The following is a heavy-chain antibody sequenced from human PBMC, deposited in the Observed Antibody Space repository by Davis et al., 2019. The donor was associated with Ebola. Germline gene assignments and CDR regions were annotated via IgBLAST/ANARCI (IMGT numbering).Heavy chain of an antibody. J-gene: IGHJ5*02. CDR1: GFTFSSYS. CDR3: THLSSSSA. CDR2: ISWNSGSI. D-gene: IGHD6-6*01. V-gene: IGHV3-9*01. Sequence: GGSLRLSCAASGFTFSSYSMNWVRQAPGKGLEWVSGISWNSGSIGYADSVKGRFTISRDNAKNSLYLQMNSLRAEDTALYYCTHLSSSSAWGQGTLVTVSS.